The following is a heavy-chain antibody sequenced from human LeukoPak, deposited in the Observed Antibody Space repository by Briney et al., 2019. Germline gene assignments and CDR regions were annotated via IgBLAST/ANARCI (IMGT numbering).Heavy chain of an antibody. V-gene: IGHV1-18*01. D-gene: IGHD2-15*01. J-gene: IGHJ4*02. Sequence: ASVKVSCKASGYTFTSYGFTWVRQAPGQGLEWMGWISAYNGNTDYAQKFQGRVTMTTDTSTSTAYMELRSLRSDDTAVYYRARVYCSGGSCYSLDYWGQGTLVTVSS. CDR1: GYTFTSYG. CDR3: ARVYCSGGSCYSLDY. CDR2: ISAYNGNT.